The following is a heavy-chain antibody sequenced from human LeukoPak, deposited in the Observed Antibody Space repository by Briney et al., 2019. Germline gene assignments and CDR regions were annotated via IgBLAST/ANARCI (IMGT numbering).Heavy chain of an antibody. V-gene: IGHV1-69*04. Sequence: ASVKVSCKASGGTLSSYAISWVRQAPGQGLEWMGRIIPILGIANYARKFQGRVTITADKSTSTAYMELSSLRSEDTAVYYCAREDTYGSGTYPRPYYFDYWGQGTLVTVSS. CDR1: GGTLSSYA. CDR2: IIPILGIA. CDR3: AREDTYGSGTYPRPYYFDY. D-gene: IGHD3-10*01. J-gene: IGHJ4*02.